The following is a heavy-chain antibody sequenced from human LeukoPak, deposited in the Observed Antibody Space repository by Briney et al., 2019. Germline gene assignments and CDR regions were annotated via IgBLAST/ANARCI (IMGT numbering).Heavy chain of an antibody. V-gene: IGHV3-21*04. D-gene: IGHD6-6*01. CDR3: AKDRAARPSPFDY. CDR2: ISSSSSYI. J-gene: IGHJ4*02. Sequence: GGSLRLSCAASGFTFSSYSMNWVRQAPGKGLEWVSSISSSSSYIYYADSVKGRFTISRDNSKNTLYLQMNSLRAEDTAVYYCAKDRAARPSPFDYWGQGTLVTVSS. CDR1: GFTFSSYS.